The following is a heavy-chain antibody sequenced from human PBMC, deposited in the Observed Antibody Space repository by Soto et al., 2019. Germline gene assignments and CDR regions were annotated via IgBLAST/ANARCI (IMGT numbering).Heavy chain of an antibody. Sequence: SVKVSCKAAGCTFSSYGISWVRQAPGQGLEWMGGIIPMFGTATHTQNFQGRLTITADESTSTAYMELSSLRSEDTAVYFCARSVGFTTLSYLGYWGQGTLVTVSS. CDR1: GCTFSSYG. V-gene: IGHV1-69*13. D-gene: IGHD3-16*02. CDR3: ARSVGFTTLSYLGY. CDR2: IIPMFGTA. J-gene: IGHJ4*02.